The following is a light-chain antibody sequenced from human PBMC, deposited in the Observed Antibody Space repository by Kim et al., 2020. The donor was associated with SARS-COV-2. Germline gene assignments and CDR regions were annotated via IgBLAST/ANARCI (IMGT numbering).Light chain of an antibody. J-gene: IGLJ3*02. Sequence: GKSGTISCSGTSSDVGGYNYVSWYQQHPGKAPQLIIYTVTKRPSGVPDRFSGSKSGNTASLTISGLQTEDEANYYCCSYAGIYTWVFGGGTKLTVL. CDR1: SSDVGGYNY. CDR2: TVT. CDR3: CSYAGIYTWV. V-gene: IGLV2-11*01.